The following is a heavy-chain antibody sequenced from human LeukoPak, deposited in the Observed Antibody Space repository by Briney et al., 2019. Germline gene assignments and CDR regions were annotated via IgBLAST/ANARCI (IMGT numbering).Heavy chain of an antibody. CDR1: GYTFTDYY. D-gene: IGHD5-12*01. CDR2: INSNSGAT. Sequence: ASVKVSCKASGYTFTDYYIHWVRQAPGQGLEWMGWINSNSGATNYAQKFQGRVTMTRDTSISTAYMELTRLGSDDTAVYYCARDGSRAYWGQGTLVTVSS. V-gene: IGHV1-2*02. J-gene: IGHJ4*02. CDR3: ARDGSRAY.